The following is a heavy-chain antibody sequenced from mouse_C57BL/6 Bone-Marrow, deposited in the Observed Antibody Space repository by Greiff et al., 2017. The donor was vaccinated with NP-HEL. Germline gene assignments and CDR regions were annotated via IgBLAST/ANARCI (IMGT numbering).Heavy chain of an antibody. CDR1: GFSFNTYA. J-gene: IGHJ2*01. CDR3: VRQGYDGYYLDY. V-gene: IGHV10-1*01. Sequence: DVHLVESGGGLVQPKGSLKLSCAASGFSFNTYAMTWVRQAPGKGLEWVARIRSKSNNYATYYADSLKDRFTISRDDSESMLYLQMNNLKTEDTAMYYCVRQGYDGYYLDYWGQGTTLTVSS. CDR2: IRSKSNNYAT. D-gene: IGHD2-3*01.